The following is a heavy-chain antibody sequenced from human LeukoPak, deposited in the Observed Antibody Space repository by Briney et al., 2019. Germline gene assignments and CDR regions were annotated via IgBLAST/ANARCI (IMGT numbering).Heavy chain of an antibody. CDR2: IYYSGST. CDR1: GGSISSYY. Sequence: SETLSLTCAVYGGSISSYYWSWLRQPPGKGLEWIGYIYYSGSTNYNPSLKSRVTISVDTSKNQFSLKLSSVTAADTAVYYCARDTFGYFDYWGQGTLVTVSS. J-gene: IGHJ4*02. CDR3: ARDTFGYFDY. V-gene: IGHV4-59*01. D-gene: IGHD3-16*01.